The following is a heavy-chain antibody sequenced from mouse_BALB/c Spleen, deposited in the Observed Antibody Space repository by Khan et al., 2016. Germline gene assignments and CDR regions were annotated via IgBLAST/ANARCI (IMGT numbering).Heavy chain of an antibody. D-gene: IGHD1-1*01. V-gene: IGHV1S135*01. CDR3: ASSTQSFYAMDY. J-gene: IGHJ4*01. Sequence: VQLQQSGPELMKPGAPVKISCKASGYSFTSYYMHWVKQSHGKSLEWIGYIDPFNGGTSYNQKFKGKATLTVDKSSSTAYMHLSSLTSEDSAVYYCASSTQSFYAMDYWGQGTSVTVSS. CDR2: IDPFNGGT. CDR1: GYSFTSYY.